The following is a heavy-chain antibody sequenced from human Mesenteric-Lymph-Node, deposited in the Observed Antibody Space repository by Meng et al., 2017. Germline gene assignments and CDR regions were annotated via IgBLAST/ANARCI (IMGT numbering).Heavy chain of an antibody. V-gene: IGHV3-74*01. Sequence: GQLVGSGGGLVEPGGSLRFSCAGSGFRFSSYFMYWVRQAPGKGLVWVSRTIPDGTATTYADSVKGRFTISRDNAKNTLYLEMNGLRAEDTAVYYCARDLRDYDFWGQGTLVTVSS. CDR3: ARDLRDYDF. CDR1: GFRFSSYF. CDR2: TIPDGTAT. J-gene: IGHJ4*02.